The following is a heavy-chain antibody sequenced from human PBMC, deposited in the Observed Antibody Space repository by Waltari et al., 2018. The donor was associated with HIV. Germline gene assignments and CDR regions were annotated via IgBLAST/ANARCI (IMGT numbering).Heavy chain of an antibody. CDR2: ILGDGTST. V-gene: IGHV3-74*01. D-gene: IGHD6-13*01. CDR3: ARDSWGPDY. CDR1: GFTFRHYG. Sequence: EVKLVESGGGIVQPGGSLRLSCVASGFTFRHYGMHWVRQVPGKGLVWVSRILGDGTSTHYANSVKGRFTISRDNARNTLYLQMNSLRAEDTAVYYCARDSWGPDYWGQGNLVTVSS. J-gene: IGHJ4*02.